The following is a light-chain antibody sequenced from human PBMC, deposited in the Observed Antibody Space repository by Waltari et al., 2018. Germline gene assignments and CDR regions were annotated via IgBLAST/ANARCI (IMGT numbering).Light chain of an antibody. Sequence: QSALNQPPSASGSPGQSVTISCTGTSGDVGTYNYVSWYQQPPGKAPKLIIYEVTKRPSGVPDRFSAAKSANTASLTVSGLQTEDEADYYCSSYGGSNNHVIFGGGTKLTVL. V-gene: IGLV2-8*01. CDR2: EVT. CDR1: SGDVGTYNY. J-gene: IGLJ2*01. CDR3: SSYGGSNNHVI.